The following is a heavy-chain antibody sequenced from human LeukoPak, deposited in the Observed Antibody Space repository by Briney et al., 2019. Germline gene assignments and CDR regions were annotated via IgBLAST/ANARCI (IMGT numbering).Heavy chain of an antibody. Sequence: RSETLSLTCTVSGGSVTDYYWSWIRQSPGKGLEWIGYIYYTGTSCNPSLKSRVTTSADTSKNQFSLKLISVTAADTAVYYCASRKLGNDYWGQGTLVTVSS. CDR3: ASRKLGNDY. J-gene: IGHJ4*02. V-gene: IGHV4-59*02. CDR2: IYYTGT. CDR1: GGSVTDYY. D-gene: IGHD7-27*01.